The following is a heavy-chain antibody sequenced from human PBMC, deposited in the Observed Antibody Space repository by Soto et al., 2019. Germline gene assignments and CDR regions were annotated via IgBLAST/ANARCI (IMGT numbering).Heavy chain of an antibody. J-gene: IGHJ6*02. D-gene: IGHD3-10*01. Sequence: QVQLVQSGAEVKKPGASVKVSCKASGYTFTSYGISWVRQAPGQGLEWMGWISAYNGNTNYAQKLQGRVTMTTDTPTSTAYMELRSPRSDDTAVYYCARDRRGVVSWFGELSYRSYYYYGMDVWGQGTTVTVSS. CDR3: ARDRRGVVSWFGELSYRSYYYYGMDV. V-gene: IGHV1-18*01. CDR2: ISAYNGNT. CDR1: GYTFTSYG.